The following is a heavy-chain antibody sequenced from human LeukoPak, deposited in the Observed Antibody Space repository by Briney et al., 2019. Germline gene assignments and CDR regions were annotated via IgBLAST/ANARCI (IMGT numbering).Heavy chain of an antibody. CDR3: ARHRDSGSYALNWFDP. Sequence: TSETLSLTCTVSGGSISSSSYYWGWIRQPPGKGLEWIGSIYYSGSTYYNPSLKSRVTISVDTSKNQFSLKLSSVTAADTAVYYCARHRDSGSYALNWFDPWGQGTLVTVSS. CDR2: IYYSGST. D-gene: IGHD1-26*01. CDR1: GGSISSSSYY. J-gene: IGHJ5*02. V-gene: IGHV4-39*01.